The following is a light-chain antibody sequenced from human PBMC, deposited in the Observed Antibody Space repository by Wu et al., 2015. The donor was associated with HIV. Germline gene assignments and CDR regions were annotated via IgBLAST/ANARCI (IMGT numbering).Light chain of an antibody. Sequence: EIVLTQSPATLSLSPGERATLSCRASQSVYSYLAWYQQRPGQAPRLLIIDASNRATGIPTRFSGGGSGTDFTLTVSSLEPEDFAVYYCQQRSSWPQTFGQGTKIEI. CDR1: QSVYSY. CDR2: DAS. J-gene: IGKJ2*01. CDR3: QQRSSWPQT. V-gene: IGKV3-11*01.